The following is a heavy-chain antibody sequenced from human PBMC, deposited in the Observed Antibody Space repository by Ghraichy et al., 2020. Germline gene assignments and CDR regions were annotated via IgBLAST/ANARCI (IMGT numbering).Heavy chain of an antibody. Sequence: SETLSLTCAVYGGSFSGYYWTWIRQPPGKGLEWIGDIRHSGRTNYNPSLKSLVTISVDASKNQFSLTLSSVTAADTATSYCARGGRNCSGGRCDPALDYWGQGTLVSVSS. D-gene: IGHD2-15*01. CDR1: GGSFSGYY. CDR3: ARGGRNCSGGRCDPALDY. V-gene: IGHV4-34*01. CDR2: IRHSGRT. J-gene: IGHJ4*02.